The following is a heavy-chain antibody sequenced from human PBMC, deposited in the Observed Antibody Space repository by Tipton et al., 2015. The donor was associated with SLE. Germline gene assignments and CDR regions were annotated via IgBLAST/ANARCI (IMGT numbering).Heavy chain of an antibody. V-gene: IGHV3-53*01. CDR1: GFTVSSNY. J-gene: IGHJ2*01. CDR2: IYSGGST. CDR3: ARVKRVTMIVVVTYWYFDL. D-gene: IGHD3-22*01. Sequence: QLVQSGGGLIQPGGSLRLSCAASGFTVSSNYMSWVRQAPGKGLEWVSVIYSGGSTYYADSVKGRFTISRDNSKNTLYLQMNSLRAEDTAVYYCARVKRVTMIVVVTYWYFDLWGRGTLVTVSS.